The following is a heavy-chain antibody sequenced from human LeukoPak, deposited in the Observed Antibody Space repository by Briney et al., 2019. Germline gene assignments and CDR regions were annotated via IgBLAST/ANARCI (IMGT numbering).Heavy chain of an antibody. V-gene: IGHV4-4*02. Sequence: PSGTLSLTCAVSGGSISSSNWWSWVRQPPGKGLEWIGEIYHSGSTNYNPSLKSRVTISVDKSKNQFSLKLSSVTAADTAVYYCASYTYYYDSSGYFWRYYYYMDVWGKGTTVTVSS. CDR1: GGSISSSNW. CDR3: ASYTYYYDSSGYFWRYYYYMDV. CDR2: IYHSGST. J-gene: IGHJ6*03. D-gene: IGHD3-22*01.